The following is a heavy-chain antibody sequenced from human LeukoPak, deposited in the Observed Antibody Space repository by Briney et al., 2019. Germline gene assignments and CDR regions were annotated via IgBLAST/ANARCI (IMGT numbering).Heavy chain of an antibody. J-gene: IGHJ4*02. CDR1: GYTFTGYY. CDR3: AREEPQWSPYRDDY. D-gene: IGHD1-26*01. CDR2: INPNSGGT. Sequence: ASVKVSCKASGYTFTGYYMHWVRQAPGQGLEWMGWINPNSGGTNYAQKFQGRAAMTRDTSISTAYMELSRLRSDGTAVYYCAREEPQWSPYRDDYWGQGTLVTVSS. V-gene: IGHV1-2*02.